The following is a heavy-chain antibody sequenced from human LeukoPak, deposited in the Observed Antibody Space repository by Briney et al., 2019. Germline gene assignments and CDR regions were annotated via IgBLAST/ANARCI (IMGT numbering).Heavy chain of an antibody. CDR2: ISWNSGSI. D-gene: IGHD5-24*01. Sequence: GGSLRLSCAASGFTFDDYAMHWVRQAPGKGLEWVSGISWNSGSIGYADSVKGRFTISRDNAKNSLYLQMNSLRAEDTAMYYCTRVRDGYNQRYFDYWGQGTLVTVSS. CDR1: GFTFDDYA. V-gene: IGHV3-9*01. J-gene: IGHJ4*02. CDR3: TRVRDGYNQRYFDY.